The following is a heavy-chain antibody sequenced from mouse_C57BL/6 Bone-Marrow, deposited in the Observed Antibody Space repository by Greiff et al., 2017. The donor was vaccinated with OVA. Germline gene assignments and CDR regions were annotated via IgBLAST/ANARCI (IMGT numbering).Heavy chain of an antibody. Sequence: VNLVESGPGLVQPSQSLSITCTVSGFSLTSYGVHWVRQSPGKGLEWLGVIWSGGSTDYNAAFISRLSISKDNSKSQVFFKMNSLQADDTAIYYCARGELRLPWYFDVWGTGTTVTVSS. CDR1: GFSLTSYG. CDR2: IWSGGST. J-gene: IGHJ1*03. V-gene: IGHV2-2*01. D-gene: IGHD3-2*02. CDR3: ARGELRLPWYFDV.